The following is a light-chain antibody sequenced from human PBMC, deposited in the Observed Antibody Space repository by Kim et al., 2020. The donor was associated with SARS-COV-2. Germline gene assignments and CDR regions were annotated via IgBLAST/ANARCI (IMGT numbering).Light chain of an antibody. CDR3: QQHDSSPELT. CDR1: QSVSNSY. V-gene: IGKV3-20*01. J-gene: IGKJ4*01. Sequence: IVLTQSPGTLSLSPGKRATLSCRTSQSVSNSYLTWYQQKPGHAPRLLIYGASSRATGIPDRFSGSGSGSDFTLTITRLEPEDFALYYCQQHDSSPELTFGGGTKVDIK. CDR2: GAS.